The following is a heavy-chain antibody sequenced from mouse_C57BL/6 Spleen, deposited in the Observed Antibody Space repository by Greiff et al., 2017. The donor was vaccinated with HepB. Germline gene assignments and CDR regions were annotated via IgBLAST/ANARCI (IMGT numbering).Heavy chain of an antibody. V-gene: IGHV3-6*01. CDR1: GYSITSGYY. CDR3: AREGINFDY. CDR2: ISYDGSN. Sequence: EVQLQESGPGLVKPSQSLSLTCSVTGYSITSGYYWNWIRQFPGNKLEWMGYISYDGSNNYNPSLKNRTSITRDTSKNQFFLKLNSVTTEDTATYYCAREGINFDYWGQGTTLTVSS. J-gene: IGHJ2*01.